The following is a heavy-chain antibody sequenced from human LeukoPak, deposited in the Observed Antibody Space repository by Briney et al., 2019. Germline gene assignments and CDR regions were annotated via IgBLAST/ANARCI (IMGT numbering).Heavy chain of an antibody. V-gene: IGHV3-30*02. CDR3: AKDRKYSGWYNYFDY. D-gene: IGHD6-19*01. CDR2: IRYDGSNK. J-gene: IGHJ4*02. CDR1: GFTFSSYG. Sequence: GGSLRLSCAASGFTFSSYGMHWVRQAPGKGLEWVAFIRYDGSNKYYADSVKGRFTISRDNAKNSLYLQMNSLRAEDTAVYYCAKDRKYSGWYNYFDYWGQGTLVTVSS.